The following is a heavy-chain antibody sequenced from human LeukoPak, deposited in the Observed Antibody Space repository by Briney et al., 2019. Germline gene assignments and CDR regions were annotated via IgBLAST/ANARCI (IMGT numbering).Heavy chain of an antibody. J-gene: IGHJ4*02. D-gene: IGHD5/OR15-5a*01. CDR1: GGSVTTPSYY. CDR2: FYYDGST. Sequence: SETLSLTCSVSGGSVTTPSYYWGWIRQPPGKGLEWIGSFYYDGSTYYNSSLKSRLTISVDTSKNHFSLRLSSVTAADTAVYYCAGGFSVYDVAWGQGSLVTVSS. V-gene: IGHV4-39*02. CDR3: AGGFSVYDVA.